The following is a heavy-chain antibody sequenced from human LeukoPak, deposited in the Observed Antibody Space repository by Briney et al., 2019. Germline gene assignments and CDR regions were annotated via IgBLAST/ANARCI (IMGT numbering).Heavy chain of an antibody. D-gene: IGHD1-26*01. J-gene: IGHJ4*02. CDR2: IKQDGSEK. CDR3: AKGAKWELPLDY. Sequence: GGSLRLSCAASGFTFSSYWMSWVRQAPGKGLEWVANIKQDGSEKYYVDSVKGRFTISRDNSKNTLYLQMNSLRAEDTAVYYCAKGAKWELPLDYWGQGTLVTVSS. CDR1: GFTFSSYW. V-gene: IGHV3-7*03.